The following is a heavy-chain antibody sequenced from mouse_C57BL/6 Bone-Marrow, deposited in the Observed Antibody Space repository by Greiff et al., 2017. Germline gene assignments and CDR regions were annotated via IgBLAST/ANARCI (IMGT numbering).Heavy chain of an antibody. Sequence: QVQLQQSDAELVKPGASVKISCKVSGYTFTDHTIHWMKQRPEQGLEWIGYIYPRDGSTKYNEKFKGKATLTAAQSSSTAYMQLTSLTSAYSAVYYCAREGHYYGSSLFDYWGQGTTLTVSS. V-gene: IGHV1-78*01. CDR2: IYPRDGST. CDR3: AREGHYYGSSLFDY. CDR1: GYTFTDHT. J-gene: IGHJ2*01. D-gene: IGHD1-1*01.